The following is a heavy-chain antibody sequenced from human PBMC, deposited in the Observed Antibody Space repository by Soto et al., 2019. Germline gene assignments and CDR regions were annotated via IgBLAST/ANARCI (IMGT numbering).Heavy chain of an antibody. V-gene: IGHV3-15*07. CDR3: TAGVAGLTNGLDV. D-gene: IGHD1-1*01. CDR2: IKSKAGGGST. CDR1: GYAFSVAW. J-gene: IGHJ6*02. Sequence: EVQLVESGGGLVKPGGSLRLSCAASGYAFSVAWMNWVRQAPGKGLEWVGRIKSKAGGGSTDYAAPVKGRFIISRDDSKNTLYLQMNSLEIEDTAVYDCTAGVAGLTNGLDVWGQGTTVTVSS.